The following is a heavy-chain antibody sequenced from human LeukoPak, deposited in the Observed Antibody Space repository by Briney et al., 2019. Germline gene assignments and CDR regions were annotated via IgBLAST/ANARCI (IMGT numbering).Heavy chain of an antibody. Sequence: PGGSLRLSCAASGFTFSSYSMNWVRQAPGKGLEWVSSISSSSSYIYYADSVKGRFTISRDNAKNSLYLQMNSLRAEDTAVYYCAREPGSSSAGGYWGQGTLVTVSS. CDR2: ISSSSSYI. CDR1: GFTFSSYS. J-gene: IGHJ4*02. V-gene: IGHV3-21*01. CDR3: AREPGSSSAGGY. D-gene: IGHD6-6*01.